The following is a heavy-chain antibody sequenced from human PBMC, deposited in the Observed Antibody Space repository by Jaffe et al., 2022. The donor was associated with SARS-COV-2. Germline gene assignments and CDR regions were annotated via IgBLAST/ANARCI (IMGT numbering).Heavy chain of an antibody. Sequence: QVQLVESGGGVVQPGRSLRLSCAASGFTFSSYGMHWVRQAPGKGLEWVAVIWYDGSNKYYADSVKGRFTISRDNSKNTLYLQMNSLRAEDTAVYYCAREEGGVLWFDPWGQGTLVTVSS. D-gene: IGHD3-16*01. V-gene: IGHV3-33*01. CDR3: AREEGGVLWFDP. CDR1: GFTFSSYG. J-gene: IGHJ5*02. CDR2: IWYDGSNK.